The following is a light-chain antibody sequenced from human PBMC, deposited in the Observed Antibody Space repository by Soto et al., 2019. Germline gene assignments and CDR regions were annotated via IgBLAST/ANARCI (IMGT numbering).Light chain of an antibody. V-gene: IGKV3-15*01. CDR1: QSVRSK. CDR3: QQYNNWPWT. Sequence: EIVMTQSPGTLSVSPGERVTLSCRASQSVRSKLVWYQRKPGQAPRLLIYDASTRATGMPDRFSGSGSGTEFTLTISSLQSEDFAVYYCQQYNNWPWTFGQGTKVXI. CDR2: DAS. J-gene: IGKJ1*01.